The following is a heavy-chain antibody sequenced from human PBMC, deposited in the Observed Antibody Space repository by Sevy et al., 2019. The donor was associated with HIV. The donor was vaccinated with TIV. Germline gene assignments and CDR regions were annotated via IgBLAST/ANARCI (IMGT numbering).Heavy chain of an antibody. CDR1: GYTFTGYY. CDR2: INPNSGGT. D-gene: IGHD5-18*01. Sequence: ASVKVSCKASGYTFTGYYMHWVRLAPGQGLEWMGWINPNSGGTNYAQKFQGRVTMTRDTSISTAYMELSRLGSDDTAVYYCARDPERGDVDTAMPVDYWGQGTLVTVSS. CDR3: ARDPERGDVDTAMPVDY. V-gene: IGHV1-2*02. J-gene: IGHJ4*02.